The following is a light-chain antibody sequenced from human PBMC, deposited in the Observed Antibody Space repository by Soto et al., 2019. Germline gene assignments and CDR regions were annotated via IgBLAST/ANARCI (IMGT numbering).Light chain of an antibody. V-gene: IGKV1-39*01. CDR1: QSITSF. CDR3: LQTYRTPFT. Sequence: DIQMTQSPSSLSASVGDRVTITCRAIQSITSFLSWYQHKPGKAPKLLIYGASSLHRGVPSRFSGSGSGTDFTLTISSLQPGDFATYYCLQTYRTPFTFGPGTTVDLK. J-gene: IGKJ3*01. CDR2: GAS.